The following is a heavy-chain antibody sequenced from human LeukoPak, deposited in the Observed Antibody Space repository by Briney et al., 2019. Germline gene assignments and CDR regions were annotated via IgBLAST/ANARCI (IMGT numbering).Heavy chain of an antibody. CDR1: GGSFSNYY. Sequence: SETLSLTCAVYGGSFSNYYWSWIRQPPGKGLEWIGDVNDSGSTDYNPSLKSRVTISVDTSKNQFSLKLTSVTATDTAVYYCARDSSYTTSWPFDYWGQGNLVTVSS. CDR2: VNDSGST. CDR3: ARDSSYTTSWPFDY. V-gene: IGHV4-34*01. J-gene: IGHJ4*02. D-gene: IGHD6-13*01.